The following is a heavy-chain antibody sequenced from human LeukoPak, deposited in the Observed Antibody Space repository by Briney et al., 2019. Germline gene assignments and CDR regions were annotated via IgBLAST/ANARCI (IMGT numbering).Heavy chain of an antibody. CDR2: INHSGST. V-gene: IGHV4-34*01. Sequence: SETLSLTCAVYGGSFSGYYWSWIRQPPGKGLEWIGEINHSGSTNYNPSLKSRVTISVDTSKNQFSLKLSSVTAADTAVYYCASLTVPTIFGVVRDLWFDPWGQGTLVTVSS. D-gene: IGHD3-3*01. J-gene: IGHJ5*02. CDR3: ASLTVPTIFGVVRDLWFDP. CDR1: GGSFSGYY.